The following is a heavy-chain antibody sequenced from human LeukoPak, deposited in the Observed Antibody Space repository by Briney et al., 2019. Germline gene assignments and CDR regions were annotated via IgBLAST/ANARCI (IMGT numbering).Heavy chain of an antibody. J-gene: IGHJ6*02. D-gene: IGHD3-3*01. CDR2: TNHSGST. Sequence: SETLSLTCAVYGGSFSGYYWSWIRQPPGKGLEWIGETNHSGSTNYNPSLKSRVTISVDTSKNQFSLKLSSVTAADTAVYYCARSGDYDFWSGYFGYYYGMDVWGQGTTVTVSS. CDR1: GGSFSGYY. V-gene: IGHV4-34*01. CDR3: ARSGDYDFWSGYFGYYYGMDV.